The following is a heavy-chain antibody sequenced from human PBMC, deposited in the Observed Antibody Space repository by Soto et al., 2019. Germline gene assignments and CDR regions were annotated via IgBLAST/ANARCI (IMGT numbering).Heavy chain of an antibody. CDR1: GGSISSGDYY. Sequence: QVQLQESGPGLVKPSQTLSLTCSVSGGSISSGDYYWSWVRQHPGKGLEWIGYIFYSGSTYYNPSLKTRVTISVDTSKNPFSLKLSSVTAAETAVYYGARGGSGDIVVVAAIDYWGQGTLVTVSS. J-gene: IGHJ4*02. D-gene: IGHD2-15*01. CDR3: ARGGSGDIVVVAAIDY. V-gene: IGHV4-31*03. CDR2: IFYSGST.